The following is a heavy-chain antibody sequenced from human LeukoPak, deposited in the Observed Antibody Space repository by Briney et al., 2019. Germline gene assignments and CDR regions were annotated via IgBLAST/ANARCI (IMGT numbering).Heavy chain of an antibody. CDR2: ISGSGGST. V-gene: IGHV3-23*01. CDR1: GFTVSSNY. Sequence: GGSLRLSCAASGFTVSSNYMSWVRQAPGKGLEWVSAISGSGGSTYYADSVKGRFTISRDNSKNTLYLQMNSLRAEDTAVYYCAKSLGVVRGVYLWGQGTLVTVSS. J-gene: IGHJ4*02. CDR3: AKSLGVVRGVYL. D-gene: IGHD3-10*01.